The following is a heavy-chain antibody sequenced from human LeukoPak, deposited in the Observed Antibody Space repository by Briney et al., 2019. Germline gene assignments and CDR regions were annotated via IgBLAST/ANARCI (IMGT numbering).Heavy chain of an antibody. CDR2: VNPNSGGT. D-gene: IGHD6-13*01. J-gene: IGHJ5*02. V-gene: IGHV1-2*02. CDR3: AREKRIAAAGTFWFDP. Sequence: ASVRASSKACGDTFTGYYMHWARQAPGQGLEGMGWVNPNSGGTNYAQKFQGRVTMTRDTSISTAYMELSRLRSDDTAVYYCAREKRIAAAGTFWFDPWGQGTLVTVSS. CDR1: GDTFTGYY.